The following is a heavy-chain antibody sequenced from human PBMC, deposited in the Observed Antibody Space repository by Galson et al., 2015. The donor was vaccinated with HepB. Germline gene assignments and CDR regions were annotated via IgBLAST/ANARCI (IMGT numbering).Heavy chain of an antibody. CDR2: IDWDDDK. CDR3: ARIPVGGYGLDV. Sequence: PALVKPTQTLTLTCTFSGFSLSTTGMRVCWIRQPPGKALEWLARIDWDDDKFYSTSLKTRLTISKDTSKNQVVLTMTNMDPVDTAMYYCARIPVGGYGLDVWGQGTTVTVSS. D-gene: IGHD2-15*01. CDR1: GFSLSTTGMR. J-gene: IGHJ6*02. V-gene: IGHV2-70*04.